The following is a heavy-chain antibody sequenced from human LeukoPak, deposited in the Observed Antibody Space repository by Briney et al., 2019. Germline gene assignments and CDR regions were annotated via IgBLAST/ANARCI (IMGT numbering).Heavy chain of an antibody. Sequence: SETLSHTCAVYGGSFSGYYWSWIRQPPGKGLEWIGEINHSGSTNYNPSLKSRVTISVDTSKNQFSLKLSSVTAADTAVYYCARGWGNHTAMAYYFDYWGQGTLVTVSS. CDR1: GGSFSGYY. D-gene: IGHD5-18*01. CDR3: ARGWGNHTAMAYYFDY. V-gene: IGHV4-34*01. J-gene: IGHJ4*02. CDR2: INHSGST.